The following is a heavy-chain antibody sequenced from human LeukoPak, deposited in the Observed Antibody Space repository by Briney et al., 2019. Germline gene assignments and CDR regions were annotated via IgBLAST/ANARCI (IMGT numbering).Heavy chain of an antibody. J-gene: IGHJ4*02. CDR3: ARGVDYYDSGGTIYY. Sequence: PGGSLRLSCAASGFTFSRHWMYWVRQAPGKGLEWVANIKQDGSAKPYVDSVKGRFTISRDNAKNSLFLQMNSLRVEDTAVYYCARGVDYYDSGGTIYYWGQGTLVTVSS. V-gene: IGHV3-7*03. CDR2: IKQDGSAK. CDR1: GFTFSRHW. D-gene: IGHD3-22*01.